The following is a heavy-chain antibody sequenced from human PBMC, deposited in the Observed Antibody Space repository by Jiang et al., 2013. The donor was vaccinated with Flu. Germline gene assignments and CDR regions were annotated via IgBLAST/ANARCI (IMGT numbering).Heavy chain of an antibody. CDR1: GYTFTSYA. CDR2: INAGNGNT. V-gene: IGHV1-3*01. D-gene: IGHD3/OR15-3a*01. J-gene: IGHJ4*02. Sequence: VKVSCKASGYTFTSYAMHWVRQAPGQRLEWMGWINAGNGNTQYSQKFQGRVTITRDTSASTAYMELSSLRSEDTAVYYCARVGGMGTGYYISLWFDYWGQGTLVTVSS. CDR3: ARVGGMGTGYYISLWFDY.